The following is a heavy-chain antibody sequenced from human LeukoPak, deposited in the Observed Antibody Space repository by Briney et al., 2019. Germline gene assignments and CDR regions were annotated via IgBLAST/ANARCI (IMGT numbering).Heavy chain of an antibody. V-gene: IGHV4-59*01. Sequence: SETLSLTCTVSGGSISSYYWSGIRQPPGKGLEWIGYIYYSGSTNYNPSLKSRVTISVDTSKNQFSLKLSSVTAADTAVYYCARADYYDSTFDYWGQGTLVTVSS. CDR3: ARADYYDSTFDY. D-gene: IGHD3-22*01. J-gene: IGHJ4*02. CDR2: IYYSGST. CDR1: GGSISSYY.